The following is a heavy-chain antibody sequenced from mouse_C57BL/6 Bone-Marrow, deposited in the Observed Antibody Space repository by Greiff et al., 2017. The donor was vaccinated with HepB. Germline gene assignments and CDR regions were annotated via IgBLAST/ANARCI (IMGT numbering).Heavy chain of an antibody. V-gene: IGHV14-4*01. D-gene: IGHD2-3*01. Sequence: VQLKESGAELVRPGASVKLSCTASGFNIKDDYMHWVKQRHEQGLEWIGWIDPENGDTEYAPKFQGKATITAYTSSNKAYLQLISLTSEDTAVYYCTTDGYYAYWGHGPLVTASA. CDR1: GFNIKDDY. CDR3: TTDGYYAY. CDR2: IDPENGDT. J-gene: IGHJ3*01.